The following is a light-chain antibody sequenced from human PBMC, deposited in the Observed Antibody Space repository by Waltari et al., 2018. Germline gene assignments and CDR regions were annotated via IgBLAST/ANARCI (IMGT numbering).Light chain of an antibody. J-gene: IGKJ4*01. CDR2: DAS. V-gene: IGKV3-11*01. CDR1: QCVSSY. CDR3: QQRSNWPPLT. Sequence: EIVLTQSPATLSLSPGERATLSCRASQCVSSYLAWYQQKPGQAPRLLIYDASNRATGSPARFSGSGSGTDFTLTISSLEPEDFAVYYCQQRSNWPPLTFGGGTKVEIK.